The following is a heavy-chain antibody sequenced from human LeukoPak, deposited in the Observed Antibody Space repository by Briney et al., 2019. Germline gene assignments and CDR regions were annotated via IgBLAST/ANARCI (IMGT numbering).Heavy chain of an antibody. CDR1: GFTFSSYW. J-gene: IGHJ6*02. CDR3: ARGSSSWYVYYYYYYGMDV. Sequence: GGSLRLSCAASGFTFSSYWMHWVRQAPGKGLVWVSRINSDGRSTSYADSVKGRFTISRDNAKNTLYLQMNSLRAEDTAVYYCARGSSSWYVYYYYYYGMDVWGQGTTVTVSS. CDR2: INSDGRST. D-gene: IGHD6-13*01. V-gene: IGHV3-74*01.